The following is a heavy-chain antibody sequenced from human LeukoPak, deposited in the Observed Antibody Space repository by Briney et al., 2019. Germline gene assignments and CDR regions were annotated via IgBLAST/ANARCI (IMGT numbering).Heavy chain of an antibody. J-gene: IGHJ4*02. CDR3: ARDWGRPTDY. CDR2: ISSRSSYI. CDR1: GITFISYS. D-gene: IGHD3-16*01. Sequence: PGGSLRLSFAASGITFISYSMNWVLQAPGNWLDWVSSISSRSSYIYCADSVKGRFTISRDNAKTSLYLQINSLRAADPAVYYCARDWGRPTDYWGQGTLVTVSS. V-gene: IGHV3-21*01.